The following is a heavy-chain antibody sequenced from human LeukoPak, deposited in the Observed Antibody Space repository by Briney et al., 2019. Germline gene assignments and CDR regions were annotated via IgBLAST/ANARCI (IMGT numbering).Heavy chain of an antibody. J-gene: IGHJ5*02. CDR3: ARAAIQWLELDL. Sequence: GSLRLSCAASGFTFSSYAMSWVRQTPGKGLEWIGEIYHSGGTNHNPSLKSRVTISVDKSRNQFSLQLSSVTAADTAVYYCARAAIQWLELDLWGQGTLVTVSS. CDR1: GFTFSSYAM. D-gene: IGHD6-19*01. CDR2: IYHSGGT. V-gene: IGHV4-4*02.